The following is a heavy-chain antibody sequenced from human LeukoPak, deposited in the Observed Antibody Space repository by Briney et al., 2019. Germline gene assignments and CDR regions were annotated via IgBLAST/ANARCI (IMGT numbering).Heavy chain of an antibody. J-gene: IGHJ6*03. CDR2: ISGSGGST. D-gene: IGHD6-13*01. CDR3: AKESSSCYGYYYMDV. CDR1: GFTFSSYA. V-gene: IGHV3-23*01. Sequence: GGSLRLSCAASGFTFSSYAMSWVRQAPGKGLEWVSAISGSGGSTYYADSVKGRFTISRDNSKNTLYLQMNRLRAEDTAVYYCAKESSSCYGYYYMDVWGKGTTVTVSS.